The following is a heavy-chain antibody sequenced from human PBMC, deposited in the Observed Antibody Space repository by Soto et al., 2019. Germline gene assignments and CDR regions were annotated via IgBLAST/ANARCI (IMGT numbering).Heavy chain of an antibody. CDR2: MNTNNGNT. CDR1: GYTFTSYS. V-gene: IGHV1-8*01. CDR3: ARDYGGSSGWFDP. J-gene: IGHJ5*02. Sequence: QVQLVQSGAEVKKPGASVTVSCKASGYTFTSYSINWVRQATGQGLEWVGWMNTNNGNTGYAQKFQGRVTMTRDTSISTAYMELSSLTFEDTAVYYCARDYGGSSGWFDPWGQGTLVTVSS. D-gene: IGHD4-17*01.